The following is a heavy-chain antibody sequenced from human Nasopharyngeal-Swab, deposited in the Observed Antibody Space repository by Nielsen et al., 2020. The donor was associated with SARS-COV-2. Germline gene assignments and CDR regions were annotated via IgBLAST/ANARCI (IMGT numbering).Heavy chain of an antibody. J-gene: IGHJ4*02. Sequence: GESLKISCAASGFTFSSYAMHWVRQAPGKGLEYVSAISSNGGSTYYANSVKGRFTISRDNSKNTLYLQMGSLRAEDMAVYYCARWGNSSSWYYFDYWGQGTLVTVSS. CDR2: ISSNGGST. CDR3: ARWGNSSSWYYFDY. CDR1: GFTFSSYA. V-gene: IGHV3-64*01. D-gene: IGHD6-13*01.